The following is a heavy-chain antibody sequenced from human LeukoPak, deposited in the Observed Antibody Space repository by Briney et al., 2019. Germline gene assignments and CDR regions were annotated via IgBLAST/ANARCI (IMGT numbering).Heavy chain of an antibody. D-gene: IGHD3-22*01. CDR3: ARDWGYYDSSGYYYPYYFDY. V-gene: IGHV3-21*01. Sequence: GGSLRLSCAASGFSLSSYSMDWVRQAPGKGLEWVSSITISSNYIYYADSVKGRFTISRDNAKNSLYLQMNSLRAEDTAVYYCARDWGYYDSSGYYYPYYFDYWGQGTLVTVSS. J-gene: IGHJ4*02. CDR1: GFSLSSYS. CDR2: ITISSNYI.